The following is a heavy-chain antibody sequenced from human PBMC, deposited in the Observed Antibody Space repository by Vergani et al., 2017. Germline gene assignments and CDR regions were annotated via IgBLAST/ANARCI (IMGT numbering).Heavy chain of an antibody. CDR3: ASAPGGPMTSVPTGWFDP. CDR1: GGSISSGDYY. J-gene: IGHJ5*02. V-gene: IGHV4-30-4*08. Sequence: QVQLQESGPGLVKPSQTLSLTCTVSGGSISSGDYYWTWIRQSPGKGLEWIGYIYYTGSTYYNPSLKSRVTISVDTSKNQFSLRLSSGTAADTAVYFCASAPGGPMTSVPTGWFDPWGQGSLVTVSS. CDR2: IYYTGST. D-gene: IGHD4-17*01.